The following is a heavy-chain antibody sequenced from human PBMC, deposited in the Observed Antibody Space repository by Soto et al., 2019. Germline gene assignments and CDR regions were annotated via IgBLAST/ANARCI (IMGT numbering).Heavy chain of an antibody. V-gene: IGHV4-30-2*01. CDR1: GGSISSGGYS. J-gene: IGHJ4*02. D-gene: IGHD6-13*01. Sequence: KPSETLSLTCTVSGGSISSGGYSWSWIRQPPGKGLEWIGYIYHGSTYYNPSLKSRVTISVDRSKNQFSLKLSSVTAADTAVYYCARRSRSWYFDYWGQGTLVTVSS. CDR3: ARRSRSWYFDY. CDR2: IYHGST.